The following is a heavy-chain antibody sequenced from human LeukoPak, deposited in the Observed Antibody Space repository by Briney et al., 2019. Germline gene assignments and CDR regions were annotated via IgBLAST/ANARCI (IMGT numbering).Heavy chain of an antibody. Sequence: PGGSLRLSCAASGFTFSSYGMHWVRQAPGKGLEWVAVIWYDGSNKYYADSVKGRFTISRDNSKNTLYLQMNSLRAEDTAVYYCARVSTGLHQLLSNFDYWGQGTLVTVSS. D-gene: IGHD2-2*01. CDR2: IWYDGSNK. CDR3: ARVSTGLHQLLSNFDY. J-gene: IGHJ4*02. CDR1: GFTFSSYG. V-gene: IGHV3-30*19.